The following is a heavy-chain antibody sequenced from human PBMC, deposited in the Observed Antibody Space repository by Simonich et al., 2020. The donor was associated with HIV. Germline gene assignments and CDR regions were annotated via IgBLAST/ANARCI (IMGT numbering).Heavy chain of an antibody. CDR1: GGSISSSSYY. CDR3: ASITGTTFRVSY. V-gene: IGHV4-39*01. D-gene: IGHD1-7*01. CDR2: IYYSGST. Sequence: QLQLQESGPGLVKPSETLSLTCTVSGGSISSSSYYWGWSRQPPGKGLEWIGSIYYSGSTYYNPALKSRVTISVDTSKNQFSLKLSSVTAADTAVYYCASITGTTFRVSYWGQGTLVTVSS. J-gene: IGHJ4*02.